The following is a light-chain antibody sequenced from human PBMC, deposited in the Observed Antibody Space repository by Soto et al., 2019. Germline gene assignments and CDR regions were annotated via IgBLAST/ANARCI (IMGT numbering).Light chain of an antibody. CDR2: AAS. V-gene: IGKV3-20*01. J-gene: IGKJ1*01. Sequence: EIVLTRSPGTLSLSPGERATLSCRASESVSSNFLAWYQQKPGQAPSLLIYAASRRATGTPDRFSGSGSGTDFSLTITRLEHEDFAVYYCQQYGSSLRTFGQGTKVEIK. CDR3: QQYGSSLRT. CDR1: ESVSSNF.